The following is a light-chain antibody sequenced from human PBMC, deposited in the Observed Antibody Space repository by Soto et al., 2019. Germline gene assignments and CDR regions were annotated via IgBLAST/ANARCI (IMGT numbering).Light chain of an antibody. J-gene: IGKJ2*01. Sequence: IQLTQSPSSLSASVGDRVTITCRASQGISNYLAWYQQKPGKVPKLLIYAASTLQSGVPSRFSGSGSGTDFTLTISCLQPEDVAAYYCQKYNRAPYTFGQGTKLELK. V-gene: IGKV1-27*01. CDR1: QGISNY. CDR3: QKYNRAPYT. CDR2: AAS.